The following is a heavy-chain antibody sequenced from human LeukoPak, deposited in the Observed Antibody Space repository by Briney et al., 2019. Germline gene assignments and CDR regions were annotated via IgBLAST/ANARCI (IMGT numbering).Heavy chain of an antibody. V-gene: IGHV3-21*01. CDR1: GFTFSSYS. Sequence: PGGSLRLSCAASGFTFSSYSMNCVRQAPGKGLEWVSSISSSSSYIYYADSVKGRFTISRDNAKNSMYLQMNSLRAEDTAVYYCARATYGTVAGTVFDYWGQGTLVTVSS. D-gene: IGHD6-19*01. CDR2: ISSSSSYI. J-gene: IGHJ4*02. CDR3: ARATYGTVAGTVFDY.